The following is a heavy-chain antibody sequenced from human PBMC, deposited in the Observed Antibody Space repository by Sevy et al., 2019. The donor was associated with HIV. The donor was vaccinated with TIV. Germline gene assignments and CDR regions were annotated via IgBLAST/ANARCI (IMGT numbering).Heavy chain of an antibody. J-gene: IGHJ6*02. CDR2: INHSGST. V-gene: IGHV4-34*01. CDR3: ARSSSYCYYYYGMDV. D-gene: IGHD6-6*01. Sequence: SETLSLTCAVYGGSFSGYYWSWIRQPPGKGLEWIGEINHSGSTNYNPSLKSRVTISVDTSKNQFSLKLSSVTAADTAVYYCARSSSYCYYYYGMDVWGQGTTVTVSS. CDR1: GGSFSGYY.